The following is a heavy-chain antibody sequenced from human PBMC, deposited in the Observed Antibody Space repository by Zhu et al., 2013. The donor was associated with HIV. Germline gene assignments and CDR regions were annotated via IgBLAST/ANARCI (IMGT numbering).Heavy chain of an antibody. J-gene: IGHJ3*02. CDR1: GFTFSSYV. Sequence: GGSLRLSCAASGFTFSSYVMSWVRQAPGKGLEWVSVIYSGGSTYYADSVKGRFTISRDNSKNTLYLQMNSLRAEDTAVYYCARDPGVTDAFDIWGQGTMVTVSS. D-gene: IGHD5-18*01. CDR2: IYSGGST. V-gene: IGHV3-53*01. CDR3: ARDPGVTDAFDI.